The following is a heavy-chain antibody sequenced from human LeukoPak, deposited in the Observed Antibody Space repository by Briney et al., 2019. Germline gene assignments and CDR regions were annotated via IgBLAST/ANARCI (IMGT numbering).Heavy chain of an antibody. V-gene: IGHV3-64D*06. D-gene: IGHD6-19*01. CDR2: ISSSGDNT. Sequence: GGSLRLSCSASGFTFSSYAMHWVRQAPGKGLEYVSAISSSGDNTYYADSVKGRFTISRDNSKNTLYLQMSSLRAEDTAVYYCVKRGSGWYYFDCWGQGTLVTVSS. CDR3: VKRGSGWYYFDC. CDR1: GFTFSSYA. J-gene: IGHJ4*02.